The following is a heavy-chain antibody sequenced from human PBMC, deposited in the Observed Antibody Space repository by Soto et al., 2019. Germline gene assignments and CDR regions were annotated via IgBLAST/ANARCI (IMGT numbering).Heavy chain of an antibody. CDR3: ARPAVNDLDADSSAFDI. V-gene: IGHV1-69*02. J-gene: IGHJ3*02. Sequence: QVQLVQSGAEVKEPGSSVKVSCKVSGGTFSSQTINWVRQVPGQGLEWMGSVIPIIGEGKYAQSFLGRVTITADSSTSTAYVEMSSLRSEDTAVYYCARPAVNDLDADSSAFDIWGQGTMVTVSS. CDR2: VIPIIGEG. CDR1: GGTFSSQT. D-gene: IGHD1-1*01.